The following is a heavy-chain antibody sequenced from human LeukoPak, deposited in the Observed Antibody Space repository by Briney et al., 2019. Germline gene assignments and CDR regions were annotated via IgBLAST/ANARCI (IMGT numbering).Heavy chain of an antibody. J-gene: IGHJ3*02. D-gene: IGHD6-13*01. V-gene: IGHV1-8*01. CDR3: ARGAGYSSSWLHDAFDI. CDR2: MNPNSGNT. CDR1: GYTFTSYD. Sequence: ASVKVSCKASGYTFTSYDINWVRQATGQGLEWMGWMNPNSGNTGYAQKFQGRVTVTRNTSISTAYMELSSLRSEDTAVYYCARGAGYSSSWLHDAFDIWGQGTMVTVSS.